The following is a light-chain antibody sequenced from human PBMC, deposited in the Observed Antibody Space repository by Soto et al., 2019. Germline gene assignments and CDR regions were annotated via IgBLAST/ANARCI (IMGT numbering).Light chain of an antibody. CDR1: SSDVGSYNL. J-gene: IGLJ3*02. CDR3: CSYAGSPWV. V-gene: IGLV2-23*02. Sequence: QSVLTQPASVSGSPGQSITISCTGPSSDVGSYNLVSWYQQHPGKAPKLMIYEVSKRPSGVSNRFSGSKSGNTASLTISGLQAEDEDDYYCCSYAGSPWVFGGGTKLTVL. CDR2: EVS.